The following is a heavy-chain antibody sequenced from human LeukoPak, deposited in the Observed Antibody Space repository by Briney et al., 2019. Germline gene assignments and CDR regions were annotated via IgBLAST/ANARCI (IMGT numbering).Heavy chain of an antibody. CDR3: ARHPGRLFDY. Sequence: SETLSLTCTVSGGSISSSSYYWGWIRQPPGKGLEWIGSIYYSGSTYYNPSLKSRVTISVDTSKNQFSLKLSSVTAADTAVYYCARHPGRLFDYWGQGTLVTVSS. J-gene: IGHJ4*02. CDR1: GGSISSSSYY. V-gene: IGHV4-39*01. CDR2: IYYSGST.